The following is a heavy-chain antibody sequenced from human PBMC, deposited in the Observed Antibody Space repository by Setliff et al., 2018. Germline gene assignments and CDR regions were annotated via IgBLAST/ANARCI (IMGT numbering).Heavy chain of an antibody. CDR2: INHSGST. V-gene: IGHV4-34*01. CDR1: GGSFSGYY. J-gene: IGHJ4*02. CDR3: ARGPCSSTSCYAAY. D-gene: IGHD2-2*01. Sequence: SETLSLTCAVYGGSFSGYYWSWIRQPPGKGLEWIGEINHSGSTNYNPSLKSRVTISVDTPKNQFSLKVNSVAAADTAVYYCARGPCSSTSCYAAYWGQGTLVTVSS.